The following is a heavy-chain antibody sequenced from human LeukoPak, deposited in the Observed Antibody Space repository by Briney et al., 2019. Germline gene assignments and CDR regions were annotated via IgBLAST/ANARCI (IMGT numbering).Heavy chain of an antibody. CDR1: GGSISSSSYY. Sequence: SETLSLTCTVSGGSISSSSYYWGWIRQPPGKGLEWIGSIYYSGSTYYNPSLKSRVTISVDTSKNQFSLKLSSVTAADTAVYYCATGGSGSYSWYFDLWGRGTLVTVSS. CDR3: ATGGSGSYSWYFDL. D-gene: IGHD3-10*01. J-gene: IGHJ2*01. V-gene: IGHV4-39*07. CDR2: IYYSGST.